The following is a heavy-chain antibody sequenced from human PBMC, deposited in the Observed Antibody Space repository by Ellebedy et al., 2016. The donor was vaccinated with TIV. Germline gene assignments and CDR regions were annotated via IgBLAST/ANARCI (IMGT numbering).Heavy chain of an antibody. D-gene: IGHD4-17*01. J-gene: IGHJ2*01. Sequence: SETLSLTCAVYGGSFSDYYWSWIRQPPGKGLEWIGEINHSGSTNYNPSLKSRVTISVDTSKNQFSLQLSSVTAADTAVFYCARRVTTTIRANWYFDLWGRGTLVTVSS. V-gene: IGHV4-34*01. CDR2: INHSGST. CDR1: GGSFSDYY. CDR3: ARRVTTTIRANWYFDL.